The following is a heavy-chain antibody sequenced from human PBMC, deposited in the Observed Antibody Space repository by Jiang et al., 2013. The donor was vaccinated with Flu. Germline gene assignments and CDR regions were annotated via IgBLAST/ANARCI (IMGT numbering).Heavy chain of an antibody. J-gene: IGHJ4*02. CDR3: ARGDRLSPDPDFYFDY. CDR1: RDSISGSF. Sequence: GSGLVKPSETLSLTCTVSRDSISGSFWNWIRQPPGKGLEWIGYIFSTGTTSYNPSLKSRVTISIDTSKNQFSLKVTSVTAADTAVYYCARGDRLSPDPDFYFDYWGQGALVTISS. D-gene: IGHD3-16*02. V-gene: IGHV4-4*09. CDR2: IFSTGTT.